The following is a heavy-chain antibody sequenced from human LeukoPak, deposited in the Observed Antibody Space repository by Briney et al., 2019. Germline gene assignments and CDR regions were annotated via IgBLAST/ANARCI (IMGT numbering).Heavy chain of an antibody. Sequence: ASVKVSCKASGGTFSSYAISWVRQAPGQGLEWMGRIIPILTIANYTQKFQGRVTITADKSMTIAYMELSSLRSEDSAVYYCARDFLMTTVTVGMDVWGQGTTVTVSS. D-gene: IGHD4-17*01. CDR3: ARDFLMTTVTVGMDV. CDR1: GGTFSSYA. V-gene: IGHV1-69*04. CDR2: IIPILTIA. J-gene: IGHJ6*02.